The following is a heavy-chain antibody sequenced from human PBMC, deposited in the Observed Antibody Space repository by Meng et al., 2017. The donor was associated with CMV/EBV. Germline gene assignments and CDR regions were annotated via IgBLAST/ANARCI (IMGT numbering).Heavy chain of an antibody. CDR1: GGSVSSGSYY. V-gene: IGHV4-61*01. CDR3: ASGKYYYGSGSYYNPYY. CDR2: IYYSGCT. Sequence: SETLSLTCTVSGGSVSSGSYYWSWIRQPPGKGLEWIGYIYYSGCTNYNPSLKSRVTISVDTSKNQFSLKLSSVTAADTAVYYCASGKYYYGSGSYYNPYYWGQGTLVTVSS. J-gene: IGHJ4*02. D-gene: IGHD3-10*01.